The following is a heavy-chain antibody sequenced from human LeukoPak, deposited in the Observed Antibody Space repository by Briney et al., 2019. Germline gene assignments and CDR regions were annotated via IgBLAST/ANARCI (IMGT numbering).Heavy chain of an antibody. CDR1: GFTVSSSY. D-gene: IGHD1-26*01. V-gene: IGHV3-53*01. J-gene: IGHJ6*02. Sequence: GGSLRLSCAASGFTVSSSYMSWVRRAPGKGLEWVSLIYSEGTTYYADSVKGRFTISRDTSKNTLYLQMNSLRADDTAVYYCARESRLRRENYYYGLDVWGQGTTVTVSS. CDR2: IYSEGTT. CDR3: ARESRLRRENYYYGLDV.